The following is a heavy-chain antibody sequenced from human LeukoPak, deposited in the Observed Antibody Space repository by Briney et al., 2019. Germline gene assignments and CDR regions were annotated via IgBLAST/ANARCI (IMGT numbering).Heavy chain of an antibody. CDR1: GGSISSSSYY. Sequence: SETLSLTCTVSGGSISSSSYYWGWIRQPPGKGLEWIGSIYYSGSTYYNPSLKSRVTISVDTSKNQFSLKLSSVTAADTAVYYCARHSLTVIIDYWGQGTLVTVSS. J-gene: IGHJ4*02. CDR2: IYYSGST. CDR3: ARHSLTVIIDY. V-gene: IGHV4-39*01. D-gene: IGHD4-17*01.